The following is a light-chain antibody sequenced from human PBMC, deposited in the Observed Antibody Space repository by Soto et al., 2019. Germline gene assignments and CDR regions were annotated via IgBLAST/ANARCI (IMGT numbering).Light chain of an antibody. V-gene: IGKV3-20*01. CDR1: QSGSSCY. CDR2: GAS. Sequence: TVYAATLAVSAGESANICSRASQSGSSCYLAWYQQKPGQAPSRLSYGASSRATGIPDRCSGSWSGTDFTLTISRLEPEDFAVYYWQQDGNSPPAVTFGPGTKVDI. J-gene: IGKJ3*01. CDR3: QQDGNSPPAVT.